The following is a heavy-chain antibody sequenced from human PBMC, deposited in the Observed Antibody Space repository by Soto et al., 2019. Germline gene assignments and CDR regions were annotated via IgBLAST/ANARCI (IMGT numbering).Heavy chain of an antibody. V-gene: IGHV4-31*03. J-gene: IGHJ4*02. D-gene: IGHD3-22*01. Sequence: QVQLQESGPGLVKPSQTLSLTCTVSGGSISSGGYYWSWIRQHPGKGLEWIGYIYYSGSTYYNPSLKSRVTISVDTSKNQFSLRLRSVTAADTAVYYCARNYYDSSGYFDTNFDYWGQGTLVTVSS. CDR2: IYYSGST. CDR1: GGSISSGGYY. CDR3: ARNYYDSSGYFDTNFDY.